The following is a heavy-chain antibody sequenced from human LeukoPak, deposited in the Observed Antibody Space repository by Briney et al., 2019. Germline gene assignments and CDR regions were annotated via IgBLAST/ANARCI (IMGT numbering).Heavy chain of an antibody. D-gene: IGHD1-26*01. CDR1: GYSISSVYF. Sequence: SETLSLTCAVSGYSISSVYFWGWLRRPPGKGLEWIGTIDHSGSTHYNPSLKSRVTMSVDTSKNQFSLNLSSVTAADTAFYYCARNGGYGKFDYWGQGTLVTVSS. CDR3: ARNGGYGKFDY. J-gene: IGHJ4*02. V-gene: IGHV4-38-2*01. CDR2: IDHSGST.